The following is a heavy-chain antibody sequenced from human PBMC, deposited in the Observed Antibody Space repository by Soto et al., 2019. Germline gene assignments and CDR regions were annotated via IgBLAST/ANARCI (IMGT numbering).Heavy chain of an antibody. CDR1: GYTFTSYG. J-gene: IGHJ4*02. Sequence: GASVKVSCKASGYTFTSYGISWVRQAPGQGLEWMGWISAYNGNTNYAQKLQGRVTTTTDTSTSTAYMELRSLRSDDTAVYYCAREGYYDSSGTRRITDYWGQGTLVTVSS. CDR2: ISAYNGNT. D-gene: IGHD3-22*01. V-gene: IGHV1-18*01. CDR3: AREGYYDSSGTRRITDY.